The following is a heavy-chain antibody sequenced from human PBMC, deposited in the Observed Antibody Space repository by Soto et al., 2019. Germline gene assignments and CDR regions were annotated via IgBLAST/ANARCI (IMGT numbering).Heavy chain of an antibody. J-gene: IGHJ4*02. Sequence: GGSLRLSCAASGFTFSDYYMSWIRQAPGKGLEWVSYISSSSSYTNYADSVKGRFTISRDNAKNSLYLQMNSLRAEDTAVYYCAGGSLTFDYWGQGTLVTVSS. CDR2: ISSSSSYT. V-gene: IGHV3-11*06. CDR3: AGGSLTFDY. D-gene: IGHD1-26*01. CDR1: GFTFSDYY.